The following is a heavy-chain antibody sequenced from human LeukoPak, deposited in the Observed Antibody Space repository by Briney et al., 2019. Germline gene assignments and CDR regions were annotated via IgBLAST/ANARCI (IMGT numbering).Heavy chain of an antibody. J-gene: IGHJ4*02. V-gene: IGHV1-18*01. CDR1: GYTFTSYG. CDR2: XSAYNGNT. Sequence: GASVKVSCKASGYTFTSYGISWVRQAPGQXXXXXXXXSAYNGNTNYAQQFQGRVTMTTATSTSTAYMELRSLRSDDTAVYYCARVGRDYYDGSGYYGLWGQGTLVTVSS. CDR3: ARVGRDYYDGSGYYGL. D-gene: IGHD3-22*01.